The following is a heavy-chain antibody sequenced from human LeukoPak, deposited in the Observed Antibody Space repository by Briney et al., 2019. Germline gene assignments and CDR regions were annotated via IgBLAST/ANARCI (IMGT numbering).Heavy chain of an antibody. Sequence: GGSLRLSCAASGFTFSSFAMSWVRQAPGQGLEWVSTISDNSGNTYYADSVKGRFTISRDNSENTLYLQMNSLRAEDTALYYCSNGRTSSGTLQHDYWGQGTLVTVSS. D-gene: IGHD6-19*01. CDR3: SNGRTSSGTLQHDY. CDR1: GFTFSSFA. CDR2: ISDNSGNT. V-gene: IGHV3-23*01. J-gene: IGHJ4*02.